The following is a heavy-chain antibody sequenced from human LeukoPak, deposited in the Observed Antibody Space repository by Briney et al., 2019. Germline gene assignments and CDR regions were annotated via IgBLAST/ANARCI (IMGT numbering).Heavy chain of an antibody. CDR3: ARDLDSMHYFDY. V-gene: IGHV3-23*01. CDR2: ISGSGGST. J-gene: IGHJ4*02. CDR1: GFTFSSYA. Sequence: GGSLRLSCAASGFTFSSYATSWVRQAPGKGLEWVSAISGSGGSTYYADSVKGRFTISRDNSKNTLYLQMSSLRAEDTAVYYCARDLDSMHYFDYWGQGTLVTVSS.